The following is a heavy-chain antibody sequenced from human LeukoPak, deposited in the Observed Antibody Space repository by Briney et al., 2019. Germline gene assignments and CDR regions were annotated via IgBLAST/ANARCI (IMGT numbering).Heavy chain of an antibody. D-gene: IGHD3-22*01. CDR1: GGTFSSYA. V-gene: IGHV1-69*13. CDR2: IIPIFGTA. CDR3: ARRITVIVVVPEYWYFDL. J-gene: IGHJ2*01. Sequence: GASVKVSCKASGGTFSSYAISWVRQAPGQGLEWMGGIIPIFGTANYAQKFQGRLTITADESTSTAYMELSSLRSEDTAVYYCARRITVIVVVPEYWYFDLWGRGTLVTVSS.